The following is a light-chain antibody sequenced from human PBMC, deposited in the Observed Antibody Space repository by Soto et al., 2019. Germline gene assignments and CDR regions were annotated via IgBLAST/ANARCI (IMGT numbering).Light chain of an antibody. CDR3: SSYTSSSTPFYV. CDR1: SSDVGGYNY. CDR2: DIS. J-gene: IGLJ1*01. Sequence: GTSSDVGGYNYVSWYQQHPGKAPKLMIYDISNRPSGVSNRFSGSKSGNTASLTISGLQAEEEADYYCSSYTSSSTPFYVFGTGTKVTVL. V-gene: IGLV2-14*04.